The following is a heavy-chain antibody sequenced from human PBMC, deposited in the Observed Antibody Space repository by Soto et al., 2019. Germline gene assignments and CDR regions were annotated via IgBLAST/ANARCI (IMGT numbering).Heavy chain of an antibody. J-gene: IGHJ6*02. Sequence: ETLSLTCTVSGGSISSYYWSWIRQSPGKGLEWIGYIYYSGSTNYNPSLKSRVTISVDTSKNQFSLKLSSVTAADTAVYYCARDGRTYGMDVWGQGTTVTVSS. CDR1: GGSISSYY. CDR2: IYYSGST. V-gene: IGHV4-59*12. CDR3: ARDGRTYGMDV.